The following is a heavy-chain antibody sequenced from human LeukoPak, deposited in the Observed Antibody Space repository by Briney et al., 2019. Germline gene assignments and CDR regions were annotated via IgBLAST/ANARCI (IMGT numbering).Heavy chain of an antibody. CDR3: ASSPDYGDYDVFDY. J-gene: IGHJ4*02. Sequence: ASVKVSCKASGGTFNSYAISWVRQAPGQGLEWMGRIIPILGIANYAQKFQGRVTITADKSTSTAYMELSSLRSEDTAVYYCASSPDYGDYDVFDYWGQGTLVTVSS. V-gene: IGHV1-69*04. CDR1: GGTFNSYA. CDR2: IIPILGIA. D-gene: IGHD4-17*01.